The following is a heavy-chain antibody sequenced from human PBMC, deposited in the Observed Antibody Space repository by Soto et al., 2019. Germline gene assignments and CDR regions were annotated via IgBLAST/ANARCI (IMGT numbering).Heavy chain of an antibody. D-gene: IGHD3-9*01. V-gene: IGHV3-9*01. Sequence: GGSLRLSCAASGFTFDDYAMHWVRQAPGKGLEWVSGISWNSGSIGYADSVKGRFTISRDNAKNSLYLQMNSLRAEDTALYYCAKAGELRYFDWSTVFDYWGQGTLVTVSS. CDR3: AKAGELRYFDWSTVFDY. CDR2: ISWNSGSI. CDR1: GFTFDDYA. J-gene: IGHJ4*02.